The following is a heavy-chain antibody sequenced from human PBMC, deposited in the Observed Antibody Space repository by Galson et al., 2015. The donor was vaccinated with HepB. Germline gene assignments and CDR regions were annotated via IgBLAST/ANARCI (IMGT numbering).Heavy chain of an antibody. V-gene: IGHV3-15*01. J-gene: IGHJ4*02. CDR1: GFSFSNAW. Sequence: SLRLSCAVSGFSFSNAWMSWVRQAPGKGLEWVGRIKSRSDGETAEYAAPGKGRFTISRDDSKNTLYLQMNSLETEDTAVYYCSTDWTRPNVALLQPDYWGQGTLVTVSS. CDR2: IKSRSDGETA. D-gene: IGHD2-15*01. CDR3: STDWTRPNVALLQPDY.